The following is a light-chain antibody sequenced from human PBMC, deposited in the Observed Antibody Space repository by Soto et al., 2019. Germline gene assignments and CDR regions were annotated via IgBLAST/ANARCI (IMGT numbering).Light chain of an antibody. CDR3: QHYNSWPRT. CDR1: QSVSSN. J-gene: IGKJ1*01. Sequence: EIVMTQSPATLSVSPGERATLSCRASQSVSSNLAWYQQKPGQAPRLLIYGASTRATGIPARFSGSGSGTEFTLTISRLQSEDFADYYCQHYNSWPRTFGQGTKVEIK. V-gene: IGKV3-15*01. CDR2: GAS.